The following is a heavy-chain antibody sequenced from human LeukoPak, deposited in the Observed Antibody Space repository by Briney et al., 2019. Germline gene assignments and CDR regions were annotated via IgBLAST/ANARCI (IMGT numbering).Heavy chain of an antibody. Sequence: GGSLRLSCAASGFTFSSSWMTWVRQAPGKGLEWVANINQDGGEKHYVDSVKGRSTISRDNAKNSLYLQMNSLRAEDTAVYYCAREPGIGYAFDIWGQGTMVTVSP. V-gene: IGHV3-7*01. CDR1: GFTFSSSW. CDR2: INQDGGEK. CDR3: AREPGIGYAFDI. D-gene: IGHD3-10*01. J-gene: IGHJ3*02.